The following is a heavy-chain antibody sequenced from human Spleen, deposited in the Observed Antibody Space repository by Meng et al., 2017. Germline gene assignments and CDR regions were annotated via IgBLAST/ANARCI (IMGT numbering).Heavy chain of an antibody. CDR2: IKSNTDGGTA. J-gene: IGHJ4*02. V-gene: IGHV3-15*01. D-gene: IGHD1-26*01. CDR1: GFYFNNAW. CDR3: TWEDKAVSDY. Sequence: GGSLRLSCAASGFYFNNAWMSWVRQAPGKGLEWVGRIKSNTDGGTAEYAAPVTGRFTISRDDSKSTLYLQMSGLRIDDTGVYYCTWEDKAVSDYWGQGTLVTVSS.